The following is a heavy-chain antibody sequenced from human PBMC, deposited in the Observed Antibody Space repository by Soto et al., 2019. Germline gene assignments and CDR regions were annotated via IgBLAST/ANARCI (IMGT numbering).Heavy chain of an antibody. CDR2: IYYSGST. CDR3: ARADILTGYYNYYYGMDV. V-gene: IGHV4-59*01. CDR1: GGSISSYY. D-gene: IGHD3-9*01. J-gene: IGHJ6*02. Sequence: SETLSLTCTVSGGSISSYYWSWIRQPPGKGLEWIGYIYYSGSTNYNPSLKSRVTISVDTSKNQFSLKLSSVTAADTAVYYCARADILTGYYNYYYGMDVWGQGTTVTAP.